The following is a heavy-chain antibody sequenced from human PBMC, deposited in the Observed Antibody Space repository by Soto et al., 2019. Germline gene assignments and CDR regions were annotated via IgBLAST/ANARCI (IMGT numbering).Heavy chain of an antibody. V-gene: IGHV4-59*01. CDR2: IYYSGTT. Sequence: PSETLSITCTVPGGSISGYYWSWIRQPPGKGLEWIGYIYYSGTTSYNPSLNSRVTMSVDTSKNQFSLKVNSVTAADTAVYYCAREAYYGSGATVVAYWGQGTLVTVS. CDR3: AREAYYGSGATVVAY. J-gene: IGHJ4*02. CDR1: GGSISGYY. D-gene: IGHD3-10*01.